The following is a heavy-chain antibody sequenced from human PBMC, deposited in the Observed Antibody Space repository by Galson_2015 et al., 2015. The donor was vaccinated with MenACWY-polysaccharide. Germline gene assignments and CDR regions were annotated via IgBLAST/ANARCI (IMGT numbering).Heavy chain of an antibody. J-gene: IGHJ4*02. CDR3: ARQLIAAAGPYYFDY. CDR2: IYYSGST. Sequence: TLSLTCTVSGGSISSSSYYWGWIRQPPGKGLEWIGSIYYSGSTYYNPSLKSRVTISVDTSKNQFSLKLSSVTAADTAVYYCARQLIAAAGPYYFDYWGQGTLVTVSS. CDR1: GGSISSSSYY. D-gene: IGHD6-13*01. V-gene: IGHV4-39*01.